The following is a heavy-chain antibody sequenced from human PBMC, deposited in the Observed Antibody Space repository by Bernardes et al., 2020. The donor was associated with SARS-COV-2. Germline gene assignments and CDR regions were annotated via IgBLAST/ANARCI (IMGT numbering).Heavy chain of an antibody. CDR3: ARGALIAVAGIRGYYYYGMDV. J-gene: IGHJ6*02. V-gene: IGHV1-3*01. CDR1: GYTFTSYA. Sequence: ASVKVSCKASGYTFTSYAMHWVRQAPGQRLEWMGWINAGNGNTKYSQKFQGRVTITRDTSASTAYMELSSLRSEDTAVYYCARGALIAVAGIRGYYYYGMDVWGQGTTVTVSS. D-gene: IGHD6-19*01. CDR2: INAGNGNT.